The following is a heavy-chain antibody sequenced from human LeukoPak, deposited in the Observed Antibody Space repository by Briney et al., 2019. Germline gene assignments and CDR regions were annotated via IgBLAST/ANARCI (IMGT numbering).Heavy chain of an antibody. V-gene: IGHV3-74*01. CDR1: GFTFSSYW. Sequence: GGSLRLSCAASGFTFSSYWMHWVRQAPGKGLVWVSRIKSDGSTTTYADSVKGRFTISKDNAKNTLYLQMNSLRAEDTAVYYCARVVDTHFDYWGQGTLVTVSS. CDR3: ARVVDTHFDY. J-gene: IGHJ4*02. CDR2: IKSDGSTT. D-gene: IGHD5-18*01.